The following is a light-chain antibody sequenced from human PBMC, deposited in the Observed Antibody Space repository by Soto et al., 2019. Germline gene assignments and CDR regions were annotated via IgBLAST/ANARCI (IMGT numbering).Light chain of an antibody. CDR3: VQGTQWPGT. Sequence: DVVLTQSPLSLPVTPGEPSAISCSSSHSLVFRDGNTYLNWFQQRPGQSPRRLIYQVSNRDSGVPDRFSGSGSGTDFTLKISSVEAEDVAVYYCVQGTQWPGTFGGGTKVDIK. V-gene: IGKV2-30*01. J-gene: IGKJ4*01. CDR1: HSLVFRDGNTY. CDR2: QVS.